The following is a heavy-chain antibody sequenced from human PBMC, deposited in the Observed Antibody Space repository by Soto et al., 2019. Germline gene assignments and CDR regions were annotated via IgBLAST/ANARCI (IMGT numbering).Heavy chain of an antibody. CDR1: GFTLTSYG. Sequence: GGSLRLSCEVSGFTLTSYGMNWVRQAPDKGLEWVSTIGRGGDTYYADSVKGRFTISRDNSKNTLFLQMNSLRAEDTALYFCAKDGTTAGIHYYGMDVWGQGTTVTVSS. CDR3: AKDGTTAGIHYYGMDV. D-gene: IGHD1-1*01. V-gene: IGHV3-23*01. CDR2: IGRGGDT. J-gene: IGHJ6*02.